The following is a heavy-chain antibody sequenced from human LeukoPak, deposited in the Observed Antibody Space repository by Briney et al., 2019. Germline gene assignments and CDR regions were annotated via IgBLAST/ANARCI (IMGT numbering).Heavy chain of an antibody. Sequence: GGSLRLSCAASGFTFSYYSMNWVRQAPGKGLEWVSSISSSSSYIYYADSVKGRFTISRDNAKNSLYLQMNSLRAEDTAVYYCARVRSAVVVPAATDYWGQGTLVTVSS. V-gene: IGHV3-21*01. J-gene: IGHJ4*02. CDR2: ISSSSSYI. D-gene: IGHD2-2*01. CDR1: GFTFSYYS. CDR3: ARVRSAVVVPAATDY.